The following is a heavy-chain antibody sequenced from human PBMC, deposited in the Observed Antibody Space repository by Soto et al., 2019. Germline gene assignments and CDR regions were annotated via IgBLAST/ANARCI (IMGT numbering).Heavy chain of an antibody. CDR1: GFTFSGSW. CDR2: INGDGSGT. J-gene: IGHJ4*02. V-gene: IGHV3-74*01. Sequence: EVQLVESGGGLVQPGGSLRLSCAASGFTFSGSWMHWFRQAPGKGLVWVPRINGDGSGTSYADFVKGRFTISRDDAKNTLFLQMNGLRAEDTAVYYCARGIFGSGTANDYWGQGTLVTVSS. D-gene: IGHD3-10*01. CDR3: ARGIFGSGTANDY.